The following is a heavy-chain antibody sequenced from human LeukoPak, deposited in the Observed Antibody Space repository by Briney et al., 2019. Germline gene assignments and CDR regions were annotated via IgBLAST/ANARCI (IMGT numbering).Heavy chain of an antibody. Sequence: PSETLSLTCTVSGGSISGTSYYWGWIRQPPGKGLEWIGSIYDSGTTYYNPSLKSRVTVSVDMSKNQFSLKLSSVTAADTAVYYCARDPRTGIDAFDIWGQGTMVTVSS. CDR3: ARDPRTGIDAFDI. CDR2: IYDSGTT. D-gene: IGHD7-27*01. J-gene: IGHJ3*02. CDR1: GGSISGTSYY. V-gene: IGHV4-39*02.